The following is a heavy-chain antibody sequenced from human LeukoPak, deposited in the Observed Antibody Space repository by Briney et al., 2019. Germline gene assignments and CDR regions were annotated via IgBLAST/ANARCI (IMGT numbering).Heavy chain of an antibody. CDR1: VFTFTNYC. D-gene: IGHD3-3*01. CDR2: IKQDRSEK. J-gene: IGHJ4*02. V-gene: IGHV3-7*01. CDR3: ARLREIPVFGVVTKSTSYFDY. Sequence: GGSLRLSCAASVFTFTNYCMSWVRQAPGKGLELVANIKQDRSEKYYVDSVKGRFTISRDNAKNSLYLQMNSLRAEDTAVYYCARLREIPVFGVVTKSTSYFDYWGQGTLVTVSS.